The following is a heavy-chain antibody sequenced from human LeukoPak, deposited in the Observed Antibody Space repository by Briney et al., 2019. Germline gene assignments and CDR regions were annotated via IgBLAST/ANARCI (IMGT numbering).Heavy chain of an antibody. V-gene: IGHV4-59*01. J-gene: IGHJ4*02. CDR1: SDSISRFY. CDR3: AACSYYHDSSGYYPW. Sequence: KLSETLSLTCTVSSDSISRFYWNWIRQPPGKGLEWIGYIHYRGSTNYNPSLKSRVTISVDSSKKQFSLTLSSVTAADTAVYYCAACSYYHDSSGYYPWWGQGTLVTVSS. CDR2: IHYRGST. D-gene: IGHD3-22*01.